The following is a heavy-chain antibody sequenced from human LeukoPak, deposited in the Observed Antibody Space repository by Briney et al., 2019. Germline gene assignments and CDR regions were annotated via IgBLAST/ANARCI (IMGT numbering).Heavy chain of an antibody. D-gene: IGHD3-22*01. J-gene: IGHJ5*02. V-gene: IGHV4-39*07. CDR2: IYYSGST. Sequence: SETLSLTCTVSGGSISSSSYYWGWIRQPPGKGLEWIGSIYYSGSTYYNPSLKSRVTISVDTSKNQFSLKLSSVTAADTAVYYCARYLSGYLYNWFDPWGQGTLVTVSS. CDR1: GGSISSSSYY. CDR3: ARYLSGYLYNWFDP.